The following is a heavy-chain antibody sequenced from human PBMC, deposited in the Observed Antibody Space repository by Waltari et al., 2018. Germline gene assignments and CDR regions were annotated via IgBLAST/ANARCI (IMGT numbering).Heavy chain of an antibody. V-gene: IGHV3-74*01. CDR1: GFTFSSYW. D-gene: IGHD3-22*01. J-gene: IGHJ6*02. CDR3: TRGSRYDTSGRYGMDV. Sequence: EVQLVESGGGLVQPGGSLRLSCAASGFTFSSYWMHWVRRAPGKGRVWVSRINSDVSDTSYAESVKGRFTISRDNAKNTLYLQMNSLRAEDTAVYYCTRGSRYDTSGRYGMDVWGQGTTVTVSS. CDR2: INSDVSDT.